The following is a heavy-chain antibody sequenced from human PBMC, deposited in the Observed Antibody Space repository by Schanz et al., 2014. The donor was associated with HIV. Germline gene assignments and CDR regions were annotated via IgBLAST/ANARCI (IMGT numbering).Heavy chain of an antibody. Sequence: VHLEQWGAGLLKPSETLSLTCAFYGGSLSAFSWSWIRQSPDKGLEWVGEIDRFGGTNYIPSLKSRVPISVGASKRQFSLNLASVTAADTAVYFCARTLRSPDSLWGNYRTPRGTAFDSWGQGGLVTVSS. CDR1: GGSLSAFS. CDR2: IDRFGGT. D-gene: IGHD3-16*02. CDR3: ARTLRSPDSLWGNYRTPRGTAFDS. J-gene: IGHJ4*02. V-gene: IGHV4-34*01.